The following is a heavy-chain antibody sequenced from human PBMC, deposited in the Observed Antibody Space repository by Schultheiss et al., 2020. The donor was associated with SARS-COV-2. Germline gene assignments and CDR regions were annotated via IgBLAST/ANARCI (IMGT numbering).Heavy chain of an antibody. Sequence: GGSLRLSCAASGFTFSSYAMSWVRQAPGKGLEWVSAISGSGGSTYYADSVKGRFTISRDNSKNTLYLQINSLRAEDTAVYYCARDGWKLREYCGGDCYMGYFDLWGRGTLVTVSS. D-gene: IGHD2-21*02. CDR3: ARDGWKLREYCGGDCYMGYFDL. V-gene: IGHV3-23*01. J-gene: IGHJ2*01. CDR1: GFTFSSYA. CDR2: ISGSGGST.